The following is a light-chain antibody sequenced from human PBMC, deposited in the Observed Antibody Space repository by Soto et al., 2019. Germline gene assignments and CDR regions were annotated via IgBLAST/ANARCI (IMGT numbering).Light chain of an antibody. CDR3: QQYDNLPPYT. CDR1: QDISNY. V-gene: IGKV1-33*01. CDR2: DAS. Sequence: DIQMTQSPSSLSASVGDRVTITCQASQDISNYLNWYQQKPGKAPKLLIYDASNLETGVPSRFSGSGSGTHFTFTIISLQPEDIATYYCQQYDNLPPYTFGQGTKLEIK. J-gene: IGKJ2*01.